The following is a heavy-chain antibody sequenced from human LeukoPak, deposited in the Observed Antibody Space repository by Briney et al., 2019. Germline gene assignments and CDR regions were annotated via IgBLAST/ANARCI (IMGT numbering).Heavy chain of an antibody. V-gene: IGHV3-23*01. J-gene: IGHJ4*02. CDR3: AKSYTNGWPYYLDY. Sequence: GGSLRLSCAASGFTFSTYGMSWLRQAPEKGLEWVSTISGSGGSTYYADSVKGRLTISRDSSENTLYVQMNSLRVDDTAVYYCAKSYTNGWPYYLDYWGQGTLVTVSS. CDR1: GFTFSTYG. CDR2: ISGSGGST. D-gene: IGHD6-19*01.